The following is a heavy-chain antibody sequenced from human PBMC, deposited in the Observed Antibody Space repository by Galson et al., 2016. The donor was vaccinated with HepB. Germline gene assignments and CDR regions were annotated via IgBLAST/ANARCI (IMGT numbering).Heavy chain of an antibody. CDR2: ISPYNGKA. CDR3: ARALYCSSAICSGFDY. Sequence: SVKVSCKASGYTFTSYGISWVRQAPGQGLEWMGWISPYNGKADYAQQLPGRVTMTTDTSTSTTYMDLKSLRSDHTAVYYCARALYCSSAICSGFDYWGQGSLVTVSS. D-gene: IGHD2-2*01. V-gene: IGHV1-18*01. CDR1: GYTFTSYG. J-gene: IGHJ4*02.